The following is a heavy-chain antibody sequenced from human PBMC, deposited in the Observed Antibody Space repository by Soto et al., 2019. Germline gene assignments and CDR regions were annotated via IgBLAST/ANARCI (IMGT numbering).Heavy chain of an antibody. J-gene: IGHJ4*02. D-gene: IGHD3-10*01. CDR3: ARGRGLLLWFGELLGNDY. V-gene: IGHV4-34*01. CDR2: INHSGST. Sequence: QVQLQQWGAGLLKPSETLSLTCAVYGGSFSGYYWSWIRQPPGKGLEWIGEINHSGSTNYNPSLKSRVTISVDTSKNQFSLKLSSVTAADTAVYYCARGRGLLLWFGELLGNDYWGQGTLVTVSS. CDR1: GGSFSGYY.